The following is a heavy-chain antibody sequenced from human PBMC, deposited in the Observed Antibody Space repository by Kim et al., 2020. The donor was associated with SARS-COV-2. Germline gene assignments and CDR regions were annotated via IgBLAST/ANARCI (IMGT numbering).Heavy chain of an antibody. J-gene: IGHJ4*02. CDR2: ISYDGSNK. CDR3: AKSFSGSYFGYDY. V-gene: IGHV3-30*18. D-gene: IGHD1-26*01. Sequence: GGSLRLSCAASGFTFNTYGMHWVRQAPGKGLEWVAVISYDGSNKYYADSVKGRFTISRDNSKNTLYLQMNSLRIEDTAVYHCAKSFSGSYFGYDYWGQGTLVTAAS. CDR1: GFTFNTYG.